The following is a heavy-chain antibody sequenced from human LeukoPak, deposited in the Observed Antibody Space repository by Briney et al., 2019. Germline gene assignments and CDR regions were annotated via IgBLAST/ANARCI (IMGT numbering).Heavy chain of an antibody. CDR1: RYIFTSYG. D-gene: IGHD3-3*01. CDR2: ISAYNGNT. CDR3: ARGYYDFWSGYYMDYYFDY. V-gene: IGHV1-18*01. Sequence: ASVKVSCKASRYIFTSYGISWVGQAPGQGLEWMGWISAYNGNTNYAQKLQGRVTMTTDTSTSTAYMELRSLRSDDTAVYYCARGYYDFWSGYYMDYYFDYCGQGTLVSVSS. J-gene: IGHJ4*02.